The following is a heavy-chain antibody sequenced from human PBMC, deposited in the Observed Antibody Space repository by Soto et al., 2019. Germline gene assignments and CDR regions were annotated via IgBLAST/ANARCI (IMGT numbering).Heavy chain of an antibody. V-gene: IGHV4-39*01. CDR2: IHYSGTT. D-gene: IGHD3-10*01. CDR1: GGSISNSDYY. Sequence: QLQLQESGPGLVKPSETLSLTCTVSGGSISNSDYYWGWIRQPPGKGLEWIGSIHYSGTTYYNPSLKSRVTISVDTSKNQFSLELTSVTAADTAVYYCARRGSASYWIDFWGQGTLVTVSS. CDR3: ARRGSASYWIDF. J-gene: IGHJ4*02.